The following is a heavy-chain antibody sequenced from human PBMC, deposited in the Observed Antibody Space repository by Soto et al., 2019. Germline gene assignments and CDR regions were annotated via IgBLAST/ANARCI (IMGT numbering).Heavy chain of an antibody. CDR2: IIPIVGSA. D-gene: IGHD2-2*01. V-gene: IGHV1-69*13. Sequence: ASVKVSCEASGGTFSSYAISWVRQAPGQGLEWMGGIIPIVGSANYAQKFQGRVTITADESTSTAYMELSSLRSEDTAVYYCARSQGSSTSLEIYYYYYYGMDVWGQGTTVTVSS. J-gene: IGHJ6*02. CDR3: ARSQGSSTSLEIYYYYYYGMDV. CDR1: GGTFSSYA.